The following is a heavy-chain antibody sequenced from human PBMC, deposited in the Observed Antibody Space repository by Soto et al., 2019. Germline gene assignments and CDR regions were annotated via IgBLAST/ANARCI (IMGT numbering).Heavy chain of an antibody. Sequence: GCLRLSCAASGFTFSSYSMNWVRQAPGKGLEWISYISTTSSSIYYADSVKGRFTISRDNAKNSLFLQMNRLRDGDTAVYYCARKGVAFDYWGQGALVTVSS. J-gene: IGHJ4*02. CDR3: ARKGVAFDY. V-gene: IGHV3-48*02. D-gene: IGHD3-3*01. CDR1: GFTFSSYS. CDR2: ISTTSSSI.